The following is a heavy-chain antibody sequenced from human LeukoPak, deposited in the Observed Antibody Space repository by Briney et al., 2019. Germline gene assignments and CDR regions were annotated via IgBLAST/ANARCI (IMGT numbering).Heavy chain of an antibody. D-gene: IGHD3-22*01. CDR1: GGSFSGYY. CDR2: INHNGST. J-gene: IGHJ4*02. CDR3: ARLDDSSGYLH. Sequence: SETLSLTCAVYGGSFSGYYWSWIRQPPGKGLEWIGEINHNGSTNYNPSLKSRVTISVDTSKNQFSLKLTSVTAADTAVYYCARLDDSSGYLHWGQGTLVTVSS. V-gene: IGHV4-34*01.